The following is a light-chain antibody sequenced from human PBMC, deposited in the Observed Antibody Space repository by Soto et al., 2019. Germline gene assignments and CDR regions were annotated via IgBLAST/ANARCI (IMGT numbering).Light chain of an antibody. V-gene: IGKV3-20*01. CDR2: GAS. J-gene: IGKJ3*01. Sequence: EIVLTQSPGTLSLSPGERATLSCRASQSISRNYLAWYQQKPGQAPRLLIYGASSRATGIADRFSGSGSGTDCTLTISRLEPEDFAVYYCQQYGSSPTFGPGTKVDIK. CDR3: QQYGSSPT. CDR1: QSISRNY.